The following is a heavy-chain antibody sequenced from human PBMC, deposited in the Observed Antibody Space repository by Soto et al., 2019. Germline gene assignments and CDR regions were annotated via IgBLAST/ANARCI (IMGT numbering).Heavy chain of an antibody. D-gene: IGHD3-3*01. CDR2: INHSGST. J-gene: IGHJ4*02. Sequence: QVQLQQWGAGLLKPSETLSLTCAVYGGSFSGYYWSWIRQPPGKGLEWIGEINHSGSTNYNPSLKSRVTISVDTSKNQFSLKLSSVTAADTAVYYCASGYDFWSGYRGFDYWGQGTLVTVSS. CDR1: GGSFSGYY. V-gene: IGHV4-34*01. CDR3: ASGYDFWSGYRGFDY.